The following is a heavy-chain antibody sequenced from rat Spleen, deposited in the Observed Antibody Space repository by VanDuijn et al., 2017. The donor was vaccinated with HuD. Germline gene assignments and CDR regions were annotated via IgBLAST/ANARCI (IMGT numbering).Heavy chain of an antibody. CDR1: GLTFNNYW. J-gene: IGHJ3*01. V-gene: IGHV5-31*01. Sequence: EVQLVESGGGLVQSGGSLTLSCIASGLTFNNYWMTWIRQAPGKGLEWIASITHNDGNTWYPDSVRGRFTISRDDAKNTQYLQMDSLRSGDTATYYWARHGGLRSWFAYWGQGTLVIVSS. CDR2: ITHNDGNT. CDR3: ARHGGLRSWFAY. D-gene: IGHD1-11*01.